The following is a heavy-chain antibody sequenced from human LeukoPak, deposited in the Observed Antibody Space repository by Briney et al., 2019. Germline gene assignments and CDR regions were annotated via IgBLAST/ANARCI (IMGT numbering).Heavy chain of an antibody. D-gene: IGHD3-16*01. J-gene: IGHJ4*02. V-gene: IGHV4-59*12. Sequence: PSETLSLTCTVSGGSISSYYWSWIRQPPGKGLEWIGYIYYSGSTNYNPSLKSRVTISVDTSKNQFSLKLSSVTAADTAVYYCARELYEGGVGYFDYWGQGTLVTVSS. CDR2: IYYSGST. CDR1: GGSISSYY. CDR3: ARELYEGGVGYFDY.